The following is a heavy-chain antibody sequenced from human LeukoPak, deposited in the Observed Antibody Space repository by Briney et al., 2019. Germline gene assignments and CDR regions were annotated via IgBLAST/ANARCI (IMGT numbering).Heavy chain of an antibody. D-gene: IGHD2-2*01. V-gene: IGHV3-48*01. CDR1: VYPFCSYN. Sequence: PGGSLRLSCSASVYPFCSYNMNWVRRARAWVLEWVSHISCNSTPIDYADSVNHRFPISIDNAKHSLYLQMNSLRAEDTVGYECARAGSKIVEVPNWFYPWGQGTVVTVSS. CDR2: ISCNSTPI. CDR3: ARAGSKIVEVPNWFYP. J-gene: IGHJ5*02.